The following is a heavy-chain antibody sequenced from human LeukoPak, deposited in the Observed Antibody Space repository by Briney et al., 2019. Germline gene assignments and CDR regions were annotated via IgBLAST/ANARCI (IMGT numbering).Heavy chain of an antibody. Sequence: GGSLRLSCAASGFTFSSYSVNWVRQAPGKGLEWVSAISGSGGSTYYADSVKGRFTISRDNSKNTLYLQMNSLRAEDTAVYYCAKARNWNDLAFDYWGQGTLVTASS. CDR1: GFTFSSYS. J-gene: IGHJ4*02. D-gene: IGHD1-20*01. CDR2: ISGSGGST. V-gene: IGHV3-23*01. CDR3: AKARNWNDLAFDY.